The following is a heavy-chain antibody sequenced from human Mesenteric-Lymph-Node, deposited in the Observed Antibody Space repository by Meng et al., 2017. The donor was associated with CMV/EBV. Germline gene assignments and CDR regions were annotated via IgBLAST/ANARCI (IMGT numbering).Heavy chain of an antibody. CDR1: GYTFTSYD. CDR3: ARVRGQQLVHYYYYYGMDV. J-gene: IGHJ6*02. CDR2: MNPNSGNT. Sequence: ASVKVSCKASGYTFTSYDINWVRQATGQGLEWMGWMNPNSGNTGYAQKFQGRVTMTRNTSISTAYMELSSLRSEDTAVYYCARVRGQQLVHYYYYYGMDVWGQGTTVTVSS. V-gene: IGHV1-8*01. D-gene: IGHD6-13*01.